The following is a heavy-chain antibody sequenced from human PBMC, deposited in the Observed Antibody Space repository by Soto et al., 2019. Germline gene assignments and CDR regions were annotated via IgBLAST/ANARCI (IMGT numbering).Heavy chain of an antibody. Sequence: GLEWIGYIYYSGSTNYNPSLKSRVTISVDTSKNQSSLKLSSVTAADTAVYYCARRWVGSSGWPGDDAFDIWGQGTMVTVS. J-gene: IGHJ3*02. CDR3: ARRWVGSSGWPGDDAFDI. D-gene: IGHD6-19*01. V-gene: IGHV4-59*08. CDR2: IYYSGST.